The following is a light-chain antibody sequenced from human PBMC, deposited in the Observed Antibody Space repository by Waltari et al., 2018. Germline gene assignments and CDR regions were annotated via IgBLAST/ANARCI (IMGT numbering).Light chain of an antibody. CDR2: GAS. V-gene: IGKV3-15*01. CDR3: QQFNTWWT. J-gene: IGKJ1*01. Sequence: EIVLTQSPATLSVSPGDRATLSCRASHSIRNNLAWYQQKPGQAPRLLIYGASTRATGIPARFSGSGSGTEFTLTISSLQSEDFAVYYCQQFNTWWTFGQGTKVEFK. CDR1: HSIRNN.